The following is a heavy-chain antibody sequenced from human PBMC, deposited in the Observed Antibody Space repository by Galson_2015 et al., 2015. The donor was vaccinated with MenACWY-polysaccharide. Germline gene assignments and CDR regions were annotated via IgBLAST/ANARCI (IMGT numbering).Heavy chain of an antibody. J-gene: IGHJ4*02. Sequence: SVKVSCKASGYTFTSYGISWVRQAPGQGLEWMGWISAYNGNTNYAQKLQGRVTMTTDTSTSTAYMELRSLRSDDTAVYYCARGTAVAVTRPNYFDYWGQGTLVTVSS. CDR1: GYTFTSYG. CDR3: ARGTAVAVTRPNYFDY. CDR2: ISAYNGNT. D-gene: IGHD6-19*01. V-gene: IGHV1-18*01.